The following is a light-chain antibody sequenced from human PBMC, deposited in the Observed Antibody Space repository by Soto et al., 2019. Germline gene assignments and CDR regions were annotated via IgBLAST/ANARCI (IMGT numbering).Light chain of an antibody. V-gene: IGKV3-15*01. CDR2: GAS. CDR3: QQYNNWPQP. J-gene: IGKJ1*01. Sequence: EIVMTQSPATLSVSTGERATLSCRASQSVSSNLAWYQQKPGQAPRLLIYGASTRATGIPARFSGSGSGTEFTLTISSLQSEDFAVYYCQQYNNWPQPFGQGTKV. CDR1: QSVSSN.